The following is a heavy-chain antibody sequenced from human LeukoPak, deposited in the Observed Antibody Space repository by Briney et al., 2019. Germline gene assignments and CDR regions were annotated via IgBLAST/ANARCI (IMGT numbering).Heavy chain of an antibody. CDR3: ARRAYSAAYWKHFDY. J-gene: IGHJ4*02. CDR1: GYSISSGYY. D-gene: IGHD1-1*01. Sequence: SETLSLTCTVSGYSISSGYYWGWIRQPPGKGLEWIGSIYHSGSTFYNPSLKSRVTISVDTSKNQFSLRLNSVTAADTAVYFCARRAYSAAYWKHFDYWGQGTLVTVSS. V-gene: IGHV4-38-2*02. CDR2: IYHSGST.